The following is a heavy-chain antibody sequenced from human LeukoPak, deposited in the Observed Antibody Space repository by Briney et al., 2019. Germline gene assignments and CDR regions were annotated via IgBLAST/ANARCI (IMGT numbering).Heavy chain of an antibody. CDR1: AFTFSTYA. CDR2: IRYDGRNK. D-gene: IGHD6-19*01. Sequence: GGSLRLSCAASAFTFSTYAMAWVRQAPGKGLEWVAFIRYDGRNKYYADSVKGRFTISRDNAKNSLYLQMNSLRAEDTAVYYCATLSVAGTLEPFDYWGQGTLVTVSS. CDR3: ATLSVAGTLEPFDY. J-gene: IGHJ4*02. V-gene: IGHV3-30*02.